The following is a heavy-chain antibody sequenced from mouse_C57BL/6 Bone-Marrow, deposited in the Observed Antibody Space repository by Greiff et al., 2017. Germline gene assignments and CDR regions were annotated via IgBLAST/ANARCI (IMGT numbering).Heavy chain of an antibody. CDR1: GYTFTSYG. V-gene: IGHV1-81*01. J-gene: IGHJ2*01. CDR3: ARRETAQPYYFDY. CDR2: FYPRSGNT. D-gene: IGHD3-2*02. Sequence: QVQLQQSGAELARPGASVKLSCKASGYTFTSYGISWVKQRTGQGLEWIGEFYPRSGNTYYNEKFKGKATLTADKSSSTAYMELRSLTSEDSAVYVCARRETAQPYYFDYWGQGTTLTVSS.